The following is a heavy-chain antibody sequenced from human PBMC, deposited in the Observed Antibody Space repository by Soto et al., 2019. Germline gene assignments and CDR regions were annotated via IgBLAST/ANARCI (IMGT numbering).Heavy chain of an antibody. V-gene: IGHV3-23*01. Sequence: GGSLRLSCAASGFTFSSYAMSWVRQAPGKGLEWVSAISGSGGSTYYADSVKGRFTISRDNSKNTLYLQMNSLRAEDTAVYYCAKDRGGQVVVITSNFDYWGQGTLVTVSS. CDR1: GFTFSSYA. D-gene: IGHD3-22*01. CDR3: AKDRGGQVVVITSNFDY. J-gene: IGHJ4*02. CDR2: ISGSGGST.